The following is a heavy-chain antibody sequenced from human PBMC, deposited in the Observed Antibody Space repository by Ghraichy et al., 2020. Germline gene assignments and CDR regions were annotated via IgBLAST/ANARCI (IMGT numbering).Heavy chain of an antibody. D-gene: IGHD5/OR15-5a*01. V-gene: IGHV3-23*01. Sequence: GGSLRLSCAASGFTFSNYAMTWVRQTPGKGLEWVSGISDGGSVSHYADSVKGRFTISRDNSKNTLYLQMNSLRAEDTAVYYCAKTLFNPGVYFSFFYWGQGTLVTVSS. CDR3: AKTLFNPGVYFSFFY. J-gene: IGHJ4*02. CDR1: GFTFSNYA. CDR2: ISDGGSVS.